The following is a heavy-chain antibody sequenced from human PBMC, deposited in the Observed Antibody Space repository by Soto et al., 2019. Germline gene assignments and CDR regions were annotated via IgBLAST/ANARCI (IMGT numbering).Heavy chain of an antibody. D-gene: IGHD4-17*01. J-gene: IGHJ5*02. CDR3: ARVSYGDYLNWFDP. CDR1: GGSISSSSYY. Sequence: WETLSLTCTVSGGSISSSSYYWGWIRQPPGKGLEWIGSIYYSGSTYYNPSLKSRVTISVDTSKNQFSLKLSSVTAADTAVYYCARVSYGDYLNWFDPWGQGTLVTVSS. CDR2: IYYSGST. V-gene: IGHV4-39*01.